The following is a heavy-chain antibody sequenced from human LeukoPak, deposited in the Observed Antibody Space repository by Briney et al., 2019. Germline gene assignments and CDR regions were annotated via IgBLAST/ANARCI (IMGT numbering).Heavy chain of an antibody. J-gene: IGHJ3*02. Sequence: GGSLRLSCAASGFTFSSYAMHWVRQAPGKGLEWVAVISYDGSNKYYADSVKGRFTISRDNSKNTLYLQMNGMRAEDTAVYYCARRPGYCSSTSCPGDAFDTWGQGTMVTVSS. CDR1: GFTFSSYA. V-gene: IGHV3-30-3*01. CDR3: ARRPGYCSSTSCPGDAFDT. CDR2: ISYDGSNK. D-gene: IGHD2-2*01.